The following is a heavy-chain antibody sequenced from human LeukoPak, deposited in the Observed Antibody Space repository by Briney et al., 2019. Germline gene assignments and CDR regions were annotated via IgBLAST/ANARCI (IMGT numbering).Heavy chain of an antibody. CDR3: AREGLSSLGDMAFDY. CDR2: ISSSGSPI. J-gene: IGHJ4*02. V-gene: IGHV3-48*03. Sequence: GGSLRLSCAASGFTFSSYEMNWVRQAPGKGLEWVSYISSSGSPIYYADSVKGRFTISRDNAKNSLYLQMNSLRAEDTAVYCCAREGLSSLGDMAFDYWGQGTVVTVSS. D-gene: IGHD3-16*01. CDR1: GFTFSSYE.